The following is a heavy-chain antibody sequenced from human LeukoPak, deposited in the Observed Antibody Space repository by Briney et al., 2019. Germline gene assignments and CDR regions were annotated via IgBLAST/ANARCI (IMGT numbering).Heavy chain of an antibody. CDR1: GGSFSGYY. J-gene: IGHJ4*02. Sequence: PSETLSLTCAVYGGSFSGYYWSWIRQPPGKGLEWIGEINHSGSTNYNPSLKSRVTISVDTSKNQFSLKLSSVTAADTAVYYCAREGLFHNHYWGQGTLVTVSS. CDR2: INHSGST. V-gene: IGHV4-34*01. D-gene: IGHD4/OR15-4a*01. CDR3: AREGLFHNHY.